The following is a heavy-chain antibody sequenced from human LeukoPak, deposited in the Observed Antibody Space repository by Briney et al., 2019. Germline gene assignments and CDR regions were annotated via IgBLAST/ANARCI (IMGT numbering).Heavy chain of an antibody. CDR3: ARMIDYNYGYAFDY. D-gene: IGHD5-18*01. V-gene: IGHV3-21*01. CDR2: ISSGSSYI. CDR1: GFTFTSYS. J-gene: IGHJ4*02. Sequence: NPGGSLRLSCAASGFTFTSYSMNWVRQAPGKGLEWVSSISSGSSYIYYADSVKGRFTISRDNAKNSLYLQMNSLRDEDTAVYYCARMIDYNYGYAFDYWGQGTLVTVSS.